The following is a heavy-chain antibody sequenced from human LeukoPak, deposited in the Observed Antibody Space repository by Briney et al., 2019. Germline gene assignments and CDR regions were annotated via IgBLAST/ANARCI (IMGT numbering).Heavy chain of an antibody. Sequence: PGGSLRLSCAASGFTFSSYGMHWVRQAPGKGLEWVAFIRYDGSNKYYADSVKGRFTISRDNSKNTLYLQMNSLRAEDTAVYYCAMEAANTVTTGYSDYWGQGTLVTVSS. D-gene: IGHD4-17*01. J-gene: IGHJ4*02. CDR2: IRYDGSNK. CDR1: GFTFSSYG. CDR3: AMEAANTVTTGYSDY. V-gene: IGHV3-30*02.